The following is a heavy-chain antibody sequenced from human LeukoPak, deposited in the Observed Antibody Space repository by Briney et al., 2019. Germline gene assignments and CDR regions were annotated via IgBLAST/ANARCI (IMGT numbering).Heavy chain of an antibody. CDR2: INSDGGST. D-gene: IGHD3-22*01. V-gene: IGHV3-74*01. J-gene: IGHJ4*02. CDR3: ARPPNYYDSSLLDY. Sequence: GGSLRLSCAASGFTFNSYWMHWVRQAPGKGLVWVSRINSDGGSTSYADSVKGRFTISRDNAKNTLYLQMNSLRAEDTAVYYCARPPNYYDSSLLDYWGQGTLVTVSS. CDR1: GFTFNSYW.